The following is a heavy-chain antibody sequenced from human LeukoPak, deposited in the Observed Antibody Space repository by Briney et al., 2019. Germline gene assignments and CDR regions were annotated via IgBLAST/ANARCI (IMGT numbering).Heavy chain of an antibody. CDR3: ARGGYCSGGSCYNHYYYMDV. V-gene: IGHV1-46*01. CDR1: GDTFTSYY. D-gene: IGHD2-15*01. J-gene: IGHJ6*03. Sequence: ASVKVSYKASGDTFTSYYMHWVRQAPGRGLEWMGISNPSGGSTSNAQKFQGRVTMTRDTSTSTVYMELSSLRSEDTAVYYCARGGYCSGGSCYNHYYYMDVWGKGTTVTISS. CDR2: SNPSGGST.